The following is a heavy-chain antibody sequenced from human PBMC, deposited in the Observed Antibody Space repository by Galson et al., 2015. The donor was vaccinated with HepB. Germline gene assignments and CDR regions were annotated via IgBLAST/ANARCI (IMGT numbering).Heavy chain of an antibody. J-gene: IGHJ6*02. CDR2: INAGNGNT. CDR1: GYTFTNDA. CDR3: AIRSLMQFAKTGVYYYAMDV. D-gene: IGHD1-14*01. V-gene: IGHV1-3*01. Sequence: SVKVSCKASGYTFTNDAMHWVRQAPGQRLEWMGWINAGNGNTKYSQKFQGRVTITRDTSASTAYMELSSLISEDTAVYYCAIRSLMQFAKTGVYYYAMDVWGQGTTVTVSS.